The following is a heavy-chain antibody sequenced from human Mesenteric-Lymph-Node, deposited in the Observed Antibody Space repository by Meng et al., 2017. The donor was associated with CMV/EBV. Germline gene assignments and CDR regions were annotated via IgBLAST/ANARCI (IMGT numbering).Heavy chain of an antibody. CDR2: IYTSGST. CDR1: GGSISSYY. D-gene: IGHD2/OR15-2a*01. V-gene: IGHV4-4*07. Sequence: GSLRLSCTVSGGSISSYYWSWIRQPAGKGLEWIGRIYTSGSTNYNPSLKSRVTMSVDTSKNQFSLKLSSVTAADTAVYYCARDVRDNYYYYGMDVWGQGTTVTVSS. J-gene: IGHJ6*02. CDR3: ARDVRDNYYYYGMDV.